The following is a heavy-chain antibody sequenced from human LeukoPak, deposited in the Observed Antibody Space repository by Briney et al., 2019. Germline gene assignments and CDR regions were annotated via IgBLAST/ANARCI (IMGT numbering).Heavy chain of an antibody. D-gene: IGHD5-24*01. V-gene: IGHV4-59*01. CDR2: IYYSGST. CDR1: GGSISSYY. J-gene: IGHJ4*02. CDR3: ARVVGVMATIDY. Sequence: PSETLSLTCTVSGGSISSYYWSWIRQPPGKGLEWIGYIYYSGSTNYNPSLKSRVTISVDTSKNQFSLKLSSVTAADTAVYYCARVVGVMATIDYWGQGTLVTVSS.